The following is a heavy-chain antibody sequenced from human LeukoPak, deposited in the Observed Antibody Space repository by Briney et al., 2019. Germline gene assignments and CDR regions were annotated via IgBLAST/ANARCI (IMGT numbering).Heavy chain of an antibody. CDR3: ARGRAFPSGIAAAGKGDY. J-gene: IGHJ4*02. CDR2: INHSGST. Sequence: SSETLSLTCAVYGGSFSGYYWSWIRQPPGKGLEWIGEINHSGSTNYNPSLKSRVTISVDTSKNQFSLKLSSVTAADTAVYYCARGRAFPSGIAAAGKGDYWGQGTPVTVSS. D-gene: IGHD6-13*01. CDR1: GGSFSGYY. V-gene: IGHV4-34*01.